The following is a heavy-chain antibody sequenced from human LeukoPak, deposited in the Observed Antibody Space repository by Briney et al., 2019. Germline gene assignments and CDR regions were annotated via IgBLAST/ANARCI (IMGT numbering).Heavy chain of an antibody. CDR2: INSDGSST. CDR3: ARDAPGNTALDY. V-gene: IGHV3-74*01. J-gene: IGHJ4*02. Sequence: GALRLSCAASGFTFSIYWVHWVRQPPGKGLVWVSRINSDGSSTSYADSVKGRFTISRDNAKNTLYLQMNSLRVEDTALYYCARDAPGNTALDYWGQGSLVTVSS. D-gene: IGHD5-18*01. CDR1: GFTFSIYW.